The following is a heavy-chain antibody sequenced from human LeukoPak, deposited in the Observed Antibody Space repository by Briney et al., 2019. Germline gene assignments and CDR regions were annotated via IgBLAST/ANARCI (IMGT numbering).Heavy chain of an antibody. J-gene: IGHJ4*02. CDR2: ISGSGGST. V-gene: IGHV3-23*01. Sequence: GGSLRLSCAASGFTFSNYAMNWVRQAPGKGLEWVSSISGSGGSTYYADSVKGRFTISRDNSKNTLYLQMNSLRAEDTAVYYCAKDHGYGGNFPVFDYWGQGTLVTVSS. CDR1: GFTFSNYA. D-gene: IGHD4-23*01. CDR3: AKDHGYGGNFPVFDY.